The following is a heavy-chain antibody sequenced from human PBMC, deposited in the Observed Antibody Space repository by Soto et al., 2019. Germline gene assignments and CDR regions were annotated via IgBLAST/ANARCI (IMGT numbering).Heavy chain of an antibody. CDR2: INGDGSTT. CDR3: ARVGQGRYYFDY. CDR1: GFAFSSYW. J-gene: IGHJ4*02. V-gene: IGHV3-74*01. Sequence: EVHLVESGGGSVQPGGSLKLSCAGSGFAFSSYWIHWVRQVPGKGLVWVSRINGDGSTTSYADSVRGRFTISGDNAKDPLYLQISSLRAEDTALYYCARVGQGRYYFDYWCQGTLVTVSS.